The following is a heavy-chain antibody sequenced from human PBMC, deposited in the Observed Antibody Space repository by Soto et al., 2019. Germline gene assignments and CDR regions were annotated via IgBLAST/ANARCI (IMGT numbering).Heavy chain of an antibody. CDR3: ASSEYSSGWYPYYYYGMDV. CDR2: IIPIFGTA. J-gene: IGHJ6*02. D-gene: IGHD6-19*01. V-gene: IGHV1-69*13. CDR1: GGTFSSYA. Sequence: SSVKVSCKASGGTFSSYAISWVRQAPGQGLEWMGGIIPIFGTANYAQKFQGRVTITADESTSTAYMELSSLRSEDTAVYYCASSEYSSGWYPYYYYGMDVWGQGTTVIVSS.